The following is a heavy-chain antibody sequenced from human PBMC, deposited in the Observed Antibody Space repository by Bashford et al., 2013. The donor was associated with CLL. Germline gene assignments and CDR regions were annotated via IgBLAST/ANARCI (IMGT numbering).Heavy chain of an antibody. CDR1: GFTFTTYS. CDR3: VRDPRTGTYPVHLSF. CDR2: LWFDGSNE. D-gene: IGHD1/OR15-1a*01. Sequence: GGSLRLSCTASGFTFTTYSMNWVRQAPGKGLEWVALLWFDGSNEMYADSVKGRFTISRDNFKNTLSLQMNSLRVEDTAMYYCVRDPRTGTYPVHLSFWGQGTMVTVSS. V-gene: IGHV3-33*08. J-gene: IGHJ3*01.